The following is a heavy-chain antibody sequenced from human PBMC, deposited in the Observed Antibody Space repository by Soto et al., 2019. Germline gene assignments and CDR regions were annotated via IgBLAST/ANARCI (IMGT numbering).Heavy chain of an antibody. CDR1: GGTFSSYA. J-gene: IGHJ6*02. CDR3: ARGGSDLLTGYGMDV. Sequence: ASVKVSCKASGGTFSSYAISWVRQAPGQGLEWMGGIIPIFGTANYAQKFQGRVTITADESTSTAYMELSSLRSEDTAVYYCARGGSDLLTGYGMDVWGQGTTVTGSS. D-gene: IGHD3-9*01. CDR2: IIPIFGTA. V-gene: IGHV1-69*13.